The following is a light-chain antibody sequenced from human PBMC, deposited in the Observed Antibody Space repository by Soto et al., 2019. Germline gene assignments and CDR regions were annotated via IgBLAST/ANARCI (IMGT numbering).Light chain of an antibody. J-gene: IGKJ1*01. V-gene: IGKV3-20*01. Sequence: IVLTQSPGTLSLSPGERATLSCRASQSVSSSYLAWYQQKPGQAPRFLIYAASSRATGIPDRFSGSGSGTVFTLTISRLEPEDFAVYYCQQYGNSWTFGQGTKVEIK. CDR3: QQYGNSWT. CDR2: AAS. CDR1: QSVSSSY.